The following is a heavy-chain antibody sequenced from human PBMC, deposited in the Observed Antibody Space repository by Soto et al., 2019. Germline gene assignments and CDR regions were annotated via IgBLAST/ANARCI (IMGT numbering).Heavy chain of an antibody. CDR2: INGSGGST. J-gene: IGHJ4*02. Sequence: EVQLLESGGGLVQPGGSLRLSCAASGFTFNNYAMNWVRQATGKGLEWVSSINGSGGSTYYADSVKGRFTISRDNSKNTLYLQMNSLIAEDTAVYYWAKGALGSSSWYDFDYWCQGTLVTVSS. CDR3: AKGALGSSSWYDFDY. V-gene: IGHV3-23*01. CDR1: GFTFNNYA. D-gene: IGHD6-13*01.